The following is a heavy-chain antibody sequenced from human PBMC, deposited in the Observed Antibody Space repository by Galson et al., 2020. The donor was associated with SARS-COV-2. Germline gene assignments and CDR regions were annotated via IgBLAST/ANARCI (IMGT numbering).Heavy chain of an antibody. CDR3: ARTPPPLDNRHWYFDL. V-gene: IGHV2-26*01. CDR2: IFSNDEK. D-gene: IGHD3-3*01. Sequence: SGPTLVQPTEPLTLTCTFSGFSLSNARMGVSWIRQPPWKALEWLAHIFSNDEKSYITSLKSRHTISKDTSKRQVVLTMTNMDPVDTATYYCARTPPPLDNRHWYFDLWGRGTLVTVSS. CDR1: GFSLSNARMG. J-gene: IGHJ2*01.